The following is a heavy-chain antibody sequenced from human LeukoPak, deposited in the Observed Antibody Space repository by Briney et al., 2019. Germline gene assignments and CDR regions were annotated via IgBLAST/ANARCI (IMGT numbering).Heavy chain of an antibody. CDR2: ISGSGGST. J-gene: IGHJ4*02. V-gene: IGHV3-23*01. CDR1: GFTFSSYS. CDR3: AKDESGSKTEGDY. D-gene: IGHD1-26*01. Sequence: SGGSLRLSCAASGFTFSSYSMNWVRQAPGKGLEWVSAISGSGGSTYYADSVKGRFTISRDNSKNTLYLQMNSLRAEDTAVYYCAKDESGSKTEGDYWGQGTLVTVSS.